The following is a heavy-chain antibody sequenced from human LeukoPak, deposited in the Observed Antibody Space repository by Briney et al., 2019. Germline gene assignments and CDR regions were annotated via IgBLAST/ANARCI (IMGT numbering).Heavy chain of an antibody. V-gene: IGHV3-30*02. CDR3: AKDGQLWFGELTETYFDY. CDR1: GFTFSSYG. CDR2: IRYDGSNK. Sequence: GGSLRLSCAASGFTFSSYGMHWVRQAPGKGLEWVAFIRYDGSNKYYADSVKGQFTISRDNSKNTLYLQMNSLRAEDTAVYYCAKDGQLWFGELTETYFDYWGQGTLVTVSS. J-gene: IGHJ4*02. D-gene: IGHD3-10*01.